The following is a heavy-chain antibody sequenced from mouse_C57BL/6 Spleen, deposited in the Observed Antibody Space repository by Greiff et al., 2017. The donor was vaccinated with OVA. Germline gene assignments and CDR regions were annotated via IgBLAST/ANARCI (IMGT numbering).Heavy chain of an antibody. D-gene: IGHD2-2*01. CDR1: GYTFTSYW. V-gene: IGHV1-69*01. Sequence: QVQLKQPGAELVMPGASVKLSCKASGYTFTSYWMHWVKQRPGQGLEWIGEIDPSDSDTNYNQKFKGKATLTADKSSSTAYMQLSSLTSEDSAVYYGARRVTTREYYFDYWGQGTTLTVSS. CDR3: ARRVTTREYYFDY. CDR2: IDPSDSDT. J-gene: IGHJ2*01.